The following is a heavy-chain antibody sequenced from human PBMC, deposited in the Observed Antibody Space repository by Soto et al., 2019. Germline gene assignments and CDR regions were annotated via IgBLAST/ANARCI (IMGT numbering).Heavy chain of an antibody. CDR1: GFTFSDYY. J-gene: IGHJ3*02. D-gene: IGHD4-17*01. CDR3: ARDRDYCDYESKSDAFDI. CDR2: VSSSGSTI. Sequence: QVQLVESGGGLVKPGGSLRLSCAASGFTFSDYYMSWIRQAPGKGLEWVSYVSSSGSTIYYADSVKGRFTISRDNPKNSLYLQMNSLRAEDTAVYYCARDRDYCDYESKSDAFDIWGQGTMVTVSS. V-gene: IGHV3-11*01.